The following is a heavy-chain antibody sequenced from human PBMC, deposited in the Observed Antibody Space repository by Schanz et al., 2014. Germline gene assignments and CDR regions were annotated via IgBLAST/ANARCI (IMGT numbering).Heavy chain of an antibody. CDR1: GFTFTNAW. D-gene: IGHD1-20*01. Sequence: EVQLVESGGGLVQPGGSLRLSCAASGFTFTNAWMSWVRQAPGRGLEWVGRIENNANGATTDYAAPVKGRFTVSRDDSRNTLYLQMNTLRTDNTALYYCTTFNNRDALYIWGQGTMVSVSS. CDR3: TTFNNRDALYI. V-gene: IGHV3-15*04. J-gene: IGHJ3*02. CDR2: IENNANGATT.